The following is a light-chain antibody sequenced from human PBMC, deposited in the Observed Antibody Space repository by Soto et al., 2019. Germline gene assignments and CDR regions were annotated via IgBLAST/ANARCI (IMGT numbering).Light chain of an antibody. Sequence: DIQITQPPFFLSSRVGDRVTIPCWSSQSISSYLNWYQQKPGKHAKLLIYAAVSLQSGIPSRFSAYGSCTDFTLTIISLLPADFSTYYCQQTYSSPQSTFGQGTKVDI. J-gene: IGKJ1*01. CDR2: AAV. V-gene: IGKV1-39*01. CDR1: QSISSY. CDR3: QQTYSSPQST.